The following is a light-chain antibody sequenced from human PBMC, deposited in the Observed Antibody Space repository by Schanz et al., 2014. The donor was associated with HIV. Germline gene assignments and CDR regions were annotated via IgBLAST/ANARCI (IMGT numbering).Light chain of an antibody. J-gene: IGLJ1*01. CDR2: DVS. CDR1: SSDVGNYNY. CDR3: CSLAASLTRV. Sequence: QSALTQPASVSGSPGQSITISCTGTSSDVGNYNYVSWYQQLPGKVPKLMIYDVSNRASGVSNRFSGSKSGNTASLTISGLQAEDEADYFCCSLAASLTRVFGTGTKLTVL. V-gene: IGLV2-14*03.